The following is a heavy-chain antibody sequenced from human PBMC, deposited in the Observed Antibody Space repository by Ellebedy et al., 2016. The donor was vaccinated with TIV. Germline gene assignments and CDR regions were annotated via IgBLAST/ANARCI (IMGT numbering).Heavy chain of an antibody. CDR3: ARGDSSGYYTLRWYFDL. CDR1: GYTFTSYD. D-gene: IGHD3-22*01. Sequence: ASVKVSXKASGYTFTSYDINWVRQATGQGLEWMGWMNPNSGNTGYAQKFQGRVTMTRNTSISTAYMELSSLRSDDTAVYYCARGDSSGYYTLRWYFDLWGRGTLVTVSS. CDR2: MNPNSGNT. J-gene: IGHJ2*01. V-gene: IGHV1-8*01.